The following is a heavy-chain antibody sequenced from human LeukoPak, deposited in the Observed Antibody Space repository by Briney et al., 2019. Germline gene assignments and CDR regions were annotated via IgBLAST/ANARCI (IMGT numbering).Heavy chain of an antibody. D-gene: IGHD2-2*01. CDR2: ISTTSTYI. Sequence: SGGSLRLSCAASGFSLSSYDMNWVRQAPGKGLEWVSSISTTSTYIYYSYSVKGRFTISRDNARNSLYLQMNGLRAEDTAVYYCARADCFSSTCYLRSSWFDPWGQGTLVTVSS. CDR1: GFSLSSYD. V-gene: IGHV3-21*01. J-gene: IGHJ5*02. CDR3: ARADCFSSTCYLRSSWFDP.